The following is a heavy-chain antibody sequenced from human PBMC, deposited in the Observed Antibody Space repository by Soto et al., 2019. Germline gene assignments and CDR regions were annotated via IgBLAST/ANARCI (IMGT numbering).Heavy chain of an antibody. CDR1: GFTFSSYA. CDR2: ISYDGSNK. D-gene: IGHD4-17*01. J-gene: IGHJ4*02. CDR3: ATTLRGAYGPFDS. Sequence: PGGSLRLSCAASGFTFSSYAMHWVRQAPGKGLEWVAVISYDGSNKYYADSVKGRFTISRDNSKNTLYLQMNSLRAEDTAIYYCATTLRGAYGPFDSWGQGTLVTVSS. V-gene: IGHV3-30-3*01.